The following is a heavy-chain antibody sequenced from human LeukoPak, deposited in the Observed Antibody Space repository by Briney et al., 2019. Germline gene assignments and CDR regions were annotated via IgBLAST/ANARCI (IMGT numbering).Heavy chain of an antibody. Sequence: VASVKVSCKASGYTFTSYGISWVRQAPGQGPEWMGWISAYNGNTNYAQKLQGRVTMTTDTSTSTAYMELRSLRSDDTAVYYCARDMITMVRGVIVFDYWGQGTLVTVSS. CDR1: GYTFTSYG. D-gene: IGHD3-10*01. V-gene: IGHV1-18*01. CDR2: ISAYNGNT. J-gene: IGHJ4*02. CDR3: ARDMITMVRGVIVFDY.